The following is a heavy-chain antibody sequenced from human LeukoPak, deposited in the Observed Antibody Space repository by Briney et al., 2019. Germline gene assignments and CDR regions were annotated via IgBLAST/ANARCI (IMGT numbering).Heavy chain of an antibody. CDR1: GGSISSYY. D-gene: IGHD3-10*01. Sequence: SETLSLTCTVSGGSISSYYWSWIRQPPGKGLEWIGYIYYRGSTNYNPSLKSRVTISVDTSKSQFSLKLSSVTAADTAVYYCARHSDYYGSGSYYRLDYWGQGTLVTVSS. V-gene: IGHV4-59*08. CDR3: ARHSDYYGSGSYYRLDY. CDR2: IYYRGST. J-gene: IGHJ4*02.